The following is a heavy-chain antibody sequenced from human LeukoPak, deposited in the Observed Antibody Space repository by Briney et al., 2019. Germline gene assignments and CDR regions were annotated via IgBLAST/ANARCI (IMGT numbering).Heavy chain of an antibody. J-gene: IGHJ6*02. D-gene: IGHD4-11*01. CDR1: GFTFDDYA. CDR3: ATTVTQYYYYGMDV. CDR2: ISWNSGSI. Sequence: GGSLRLSCAASGFTFDDYAMHWVRQAPGKGLEWVSGISWNSGSIGYADSVKGRFTISRDNAKNSLYLQMNSLRAEDTALYYCATTVTQYYYYGMDVWGQGTTLTVSS. V-gene: IGHV3-9*01.